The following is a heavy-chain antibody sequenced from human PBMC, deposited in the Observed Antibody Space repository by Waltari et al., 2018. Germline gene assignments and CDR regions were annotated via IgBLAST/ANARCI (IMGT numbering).Heavy chain of an antibody. D-gene: IGHD6-13*01. J-gene: IGHJ4*02. CDR3: ARDPMDSSSLSLLFDY. Sequence: QLQLQESGPGLVKPSETLSLTCTVSGGSISRSSYYWGWIRQPPGKGLEWIGSIYYSGSTYYNPSLKSRVTISVDTSKNQFSLKLSSVTAADTAVYYCARDPMDSSSLSLLFDYWGQGTLVTVSS. V-gene: IGHV4-39*07. CDR2: IYYSGST. CDR1: GGSISRSSYY.